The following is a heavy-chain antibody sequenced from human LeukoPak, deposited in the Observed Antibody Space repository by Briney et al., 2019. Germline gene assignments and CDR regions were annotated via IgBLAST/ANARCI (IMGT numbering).Heavy chain of an antibody. CDR1: GYTFTSYG. V-gene: IGHV1-18*01. J-gene: IGHJ4*02. Sequence: ASVKVSCKASGYTFTSYGISWVRQAPGQGLEWMGWISAYNGNTNYAQKLQGRVTMTTDTSTSTAYMELRSLRSDDTAVYYCARVPRYNWNSLQFDYWGQGTLVTVSS. CDR2: ISAYNGNT. D-gene: IGHD1-7*01. CDR3: ARVPRYNWNSLQFDY.